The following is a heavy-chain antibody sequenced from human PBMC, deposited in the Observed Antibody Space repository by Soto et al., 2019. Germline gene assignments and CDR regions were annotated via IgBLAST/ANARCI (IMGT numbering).Heavy chain of an antibody. CDR1: GYTFTSYG. J-gene: IGHJ6*03. CDR3: ARESGYSYGYHYYYYMDV. CDR2: ISAYNGNT. Sequence: ASVKVSCKASGYTFTSYGISWVRQAPGQGLEWMGWISAYNGNTNYAQKLQGRVTMTTDTSTSTAYMELRSLRSDDTAVYYCARESGYSYGYHYYYYMDVWGKGTTVTVSS. D-gene: IGHD5-18*01. V-gene: IGHV1-18*01.